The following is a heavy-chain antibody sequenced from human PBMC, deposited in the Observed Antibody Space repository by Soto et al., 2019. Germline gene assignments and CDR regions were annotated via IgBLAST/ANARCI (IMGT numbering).Heavy chain of an antibody. J-gene: IGHJ5*02. CDR1: GFTFDDYA. D-gene: IGHD3-10*01. V-gene: IGHV3-9*01. Sequence: EVQLVESGGGLVQPGRSLRLSCAASGFTFDDYAMHWVRQAPGKGLEWVSGISWNSGSIGYADSVKGRFTISRDNAKNSLYLQMNSLRAEDTALYYCAKSQTEYYYGSGSYYNVPFDPWGQGTLVTVSS. CDR3: AKSQTEYYYGSGSYYNVPFDP. CDR2: ISWNSGSI.